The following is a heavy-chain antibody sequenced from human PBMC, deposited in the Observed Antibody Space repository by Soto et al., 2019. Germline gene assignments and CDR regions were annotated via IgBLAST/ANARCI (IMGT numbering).Heavy chain of an antibody. D-gene: IGHD3-9*01. Sequence: PSETLSLTCTVSGGSISSADYYWSWVRQPPGKGLEWIGYIYYSGSTYYNPSLKSRVTISLDTSNNHFSLKMTSLTAADTALYFLTRAERFSRSWFDHWGQGTQVTVSS. CDR3: TRAERFSRSWFDH. CDR2: IYYSGST. V-gene: IGHV4-30-4*03. CDR1: GGSISSADYY. J-gene: IGHJ5*02.